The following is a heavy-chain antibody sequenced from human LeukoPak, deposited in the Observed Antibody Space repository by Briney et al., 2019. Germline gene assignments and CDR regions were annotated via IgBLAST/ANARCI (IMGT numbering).Heavy chain of an antibody. J-gene: IGHJ6*03. CDR3: ARYYGSGSYPFHYYYMDV. Sequence: ETLSLTCTVSGGSISSSNYYWGWVRQAPGKGLEWVANIKQDGSEKYYVDSVKGRFTISRDNAKNSLYLQMNSLRAEDTAVYYCARYYGSGSYPFHYYYMDVWGKGTTVTISS. CDR2: IKQDGSEK. CDR1: GGSISSSNYY. V-gene: IGHV3-7*01. D-gene: IGHD3-10*01.